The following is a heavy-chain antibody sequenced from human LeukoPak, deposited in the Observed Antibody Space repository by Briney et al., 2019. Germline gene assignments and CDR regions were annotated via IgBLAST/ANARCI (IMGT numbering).Heavy chain of an antibody. J-gene: IGHJ4*02. CDR1: GGSISSYY. D-gene: IGHD3-3*01. CDR3: ARAYYDFWSGYPYYFDY. CDR2: IYYSGST. V-gene: IGHV4-59*01. Sequence: PSETLSPTCTVSGGSISSYYWSWLRQPPGKGLEWIGYIYYSGSTNYNPSLKSRVTISVDTSKNQFSLKLSSVTAADTAVYYCARAYYDFWSGYPYYFDYWGQGTLVTVSS.